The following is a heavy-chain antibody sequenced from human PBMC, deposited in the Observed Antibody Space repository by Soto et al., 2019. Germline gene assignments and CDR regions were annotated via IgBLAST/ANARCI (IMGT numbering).Heavy chain of an antibody. CDR2: ISAHNGNT. J-gene: IGHJ4*02. Sequence: QVHLVQSGAEVKKPGASVKVSCKGYGYAFTTYGITWVRQAPGQGLEWMGWISAHNGNTNYAQKLQARVTVTRDTSTSTAYMELRSLRSDDTAVYYCARGRYGDYWGQGALVTVSS. D-gene: IGHD1-1*01. V-gene: IGHV1-18*01. CDR3: ARGRYGDY. CDR1: GYAFTTYG.